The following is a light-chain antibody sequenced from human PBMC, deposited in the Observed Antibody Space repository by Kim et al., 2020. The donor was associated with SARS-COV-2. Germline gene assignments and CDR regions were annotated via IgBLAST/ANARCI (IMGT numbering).Light chain of an antibody. CDR2: AAS. V-gene: IGKV1D-12*01. Sequence: SASVGDRVTITCRASQGISSWLAWYQKKPGKAPKLLIYAASSLQSGVPSRFSGSGSGTDFTLTISSLQPEDFATYYCQQANSFPTFGGGTKVDIK. CDR1: QGISSW. J-gene: IGKJ4*01. CDR3: QQANSFPT.